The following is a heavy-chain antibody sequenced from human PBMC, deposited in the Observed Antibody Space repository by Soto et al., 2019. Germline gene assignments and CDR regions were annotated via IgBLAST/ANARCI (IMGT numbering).Heavy chain of an antibody. D-gene: IGHD2-2*01. V-gene: IGHV1-69*06. CDR3: ARVVVPAAISPWFDP. CDR2: IIPIFGTA. J-gene: IGHJ5*02. Sequence: SVKVSCKASGYPFTNYAISWVRQAPGQGLEWMGGIIPIFGTANYAQKFQGRVTITADKSTSTAYMELSSLRSEDTAVYYCARVVVPAAISPWFDPWGQGTLVTVSS. CDR1: GYPFTNYA.